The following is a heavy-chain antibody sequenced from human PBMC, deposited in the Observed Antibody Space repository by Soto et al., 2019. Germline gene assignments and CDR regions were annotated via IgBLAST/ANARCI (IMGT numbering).Heavy chain of an antibody. V-gene: IGHV1-69*10. CDR3: AGGVGRKVRGVNLCYHYGSDV. CDR2: IIPILGTT. J-gene: IGHJ6*02. CDR1: GGTFSNYA. Sequence: SVKVSCKASGGTFSNYAISWVRQAPGEGLEWMGGIIPILGTTNYAQSFQGRVTITADKFTSTAYMELSSLRFEDTVVYYCAGGVGRKVRGVNLCYHYGSDVWGHGTTVNIS. D-gene: IGHD3-10*01.